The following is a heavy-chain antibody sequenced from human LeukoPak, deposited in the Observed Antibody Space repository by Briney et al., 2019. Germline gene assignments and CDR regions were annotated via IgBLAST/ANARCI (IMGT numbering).Heavy chain of an antibody. Sequence: GSLRLSCAASGFTFSSYWMSWVRQAPGKGLEWVANIKQDGSEKYYVDSVKGRFTISRDNAKNSLYLQMNSLRAEDTAVYYCAREERYCSGGSCYGDNYYYYGMDVWGQGTTVTVSS. CDR2: IKQDGSEK. J-gene: IGHJ6*02. CDR3: AREERYCSGGSCYGDNYYYYGMDV. CDR1: GFTFSSYW. V-gene: IGHV3-7*01. D-gene: IGHD2-15*01.